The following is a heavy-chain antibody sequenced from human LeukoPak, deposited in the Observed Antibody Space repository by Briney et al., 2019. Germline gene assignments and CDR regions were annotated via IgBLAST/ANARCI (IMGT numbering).Heavy chain of an antibody. J-gene: IGHJ4*02. CDR3: ARVSSGSYWYFDY. CDR1: GGSISSYY. V-gene: IGHV4-59*01. D-gene: IGHD1-26*01. CDR2: FYYSGST. Sequence: PSETLSLTCTVSGGSISSYYWSWIRQPPGKGLEWIGYFYYSGSTNYNPSLKSRVAISVDTSKKQFSLKVSSVTAADTAVYYCARVSSGSYWYFDYWGQGTLVTVSS.